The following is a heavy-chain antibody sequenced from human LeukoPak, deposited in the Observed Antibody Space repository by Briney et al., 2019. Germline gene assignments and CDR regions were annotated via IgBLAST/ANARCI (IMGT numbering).Heavy chain of an antibody. V-gene: IGHV1-18*01. J-gene: IGHJ4*02. D-gene: IGHD3-10*01. Sequence: ASVKVSCKASGYTFTSYGISWVRQAPGQGLEWMGWISAYNGNTNYAQKLQGRVTMTTDTSTSTAYMELRSLRSDDTAVYYCARGYYGSGSYPNFDYWGQGTLVTVSS. CDR1: GYTFTSYG. CDR2: ISAYNGNT. CDR3: ARGYYGSGSYPNFDY.